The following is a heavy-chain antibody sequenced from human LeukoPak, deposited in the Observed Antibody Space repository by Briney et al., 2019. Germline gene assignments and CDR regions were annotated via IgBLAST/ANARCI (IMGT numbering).Heavy chain of an antibody. V-gene: IGHV3-48*01. D-gene: IGHD3-22*01. CDR2: ISSSSSTI. Sequence: GGSLRLSCAASGFTFSSYSMNWVRQAPGKGLEWVSYISSSSSTIYYADSVKGRFTISGDNAKNSLYLQMNSLRAEDTAVYYCARDSGYDSSGYYGAFDIWGQGTMVTVSS. CDR1: GFTFSSYS. J-gene: IGHJ3*02. CDR3: ARDSGYDSSGYYGAFDI.